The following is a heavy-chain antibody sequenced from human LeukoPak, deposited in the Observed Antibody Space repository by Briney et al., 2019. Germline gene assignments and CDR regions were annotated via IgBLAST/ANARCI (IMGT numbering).Heavy chain of an antibody. CDR2: IRTKPHNYAT. CDR1: GFTFSGSG. Sequence: GGSLRLSCAASGFTFSGSGIHWVRQASGKGLEWVGRIRTKPHNYATSYAASVNGRFTISRGDSKNTAYLQMNSLKTEDTAMYYCTLNYGSGSYADFFYYMDVWGKGTTVTVSS. CDR3: TLNYGSGSYADFFYYMDV. D-gene: IGHD3-10*01. J-gene: IGHJ6*03. V-gene: IGHV3-73*01.